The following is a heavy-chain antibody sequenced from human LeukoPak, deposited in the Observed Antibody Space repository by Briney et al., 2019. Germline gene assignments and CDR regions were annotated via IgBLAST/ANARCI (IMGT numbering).Heavy chain of an antibody. CDR1: GFTFDDYA. J-gene: IGHJ4*02. CDR3: ARGPYSSNWYVDY. D-gene: IGHD6-13*01. Sequence: GGSLRLSCAASGFTFDDYAMHWVRQAPGKRLEWVSLISGDGGTTYYADSVKGRFTVSRDSAKNSLYLQMNSLRAEDTAVYYCARGPYSSNWYVDYWGQGTLVTVAS. V-gene: IGHV3-43*02. CDR2: ISGDGGTT.